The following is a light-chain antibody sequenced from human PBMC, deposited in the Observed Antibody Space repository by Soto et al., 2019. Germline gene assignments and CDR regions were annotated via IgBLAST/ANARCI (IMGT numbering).Light chain of an antibody. CDR1: QGIGSW. Sequence: IQMTQSPSTLSASVGDRVIITCLASQGIGSWLAWYQQKPGKAPKLLIYKASTLESGVPSWFSGSGSGTDFTLTISSLQPDDFATYYCQQYDTYWTFGQGTKVEIK. CDR2: KAS. V-gene: IGKV1-5*03. J-gene: IGKJ1*01. CDR3: QQYDTYWT.